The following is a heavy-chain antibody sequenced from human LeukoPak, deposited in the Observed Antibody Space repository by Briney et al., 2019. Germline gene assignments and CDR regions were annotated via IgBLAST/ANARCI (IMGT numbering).Heavy chain of an antibody. CDR1: GFTFSSYA. CDR3: ARAIRGGPYYYGIDV. CDR2: IYSGGST. J-gene: IGHJ6*02. Sequence: GGSLRLSCAASGFTFSSYAMHWVRQTPGKGLEWVSVIYSGGSTYYADSVKGRFTISKDNSKNMLYLQMNNLRAEDSAIYYCARAIRGGPYYYGIDVWGQGTKVTVSS. V-gene: IGHV3-53*01.